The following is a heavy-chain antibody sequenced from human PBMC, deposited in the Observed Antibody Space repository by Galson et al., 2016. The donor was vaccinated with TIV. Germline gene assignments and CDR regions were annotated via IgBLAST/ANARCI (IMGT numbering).Heavy chain of an antibody. J-gene: IGHJ6*02. CDR1: GYTFNKYG. Sequence: SVKVSCKASGYTFNKYGVSWVRQAPGQGLEWMGWISAYSGDTNYAQKLQGRVTMTTDTSTSTAYMDLRGLRSDDTAVYYCTRARGSMTMILVVDYYFGMDVWGQGTTVTVSS. CDR3: TRARGSMTMILVVDYYFGMDV. CDR2: ISAYSGDT. D-gene: IGHD3-22*01. V-gene: IGHV1-18*04.